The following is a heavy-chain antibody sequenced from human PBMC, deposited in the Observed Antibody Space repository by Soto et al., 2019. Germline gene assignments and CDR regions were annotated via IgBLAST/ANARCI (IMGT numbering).Heavy chain of an antibody. J-gene: IGHJ4*02. Sequence: PGGSLRLSCAASGFTFSNYWMSWVRQAPGKGLEWVANIKQDGSDKYYGDSVRGRFTISRDNAKNSLYLQLNSLRAEDTAVYYCAREAYFDYFDYWGQGTLVTVPS. CDR2: IKQDGSDK. D-gene: IGHD2-21*01. CDR1: GFTFSNYW. V-gene: IGHV3-7*01. CDR3: AREAYFDYFDY.